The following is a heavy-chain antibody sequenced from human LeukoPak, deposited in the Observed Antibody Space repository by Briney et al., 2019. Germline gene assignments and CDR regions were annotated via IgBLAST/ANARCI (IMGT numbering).Heavy chain of an antibody. V-gene: IGHV1-46*01. CDR3: ARALPPARYFDWFTGGYYYYGMDV. CDR1: GYTFTSYY. J-gene: IGHJ6*02. D-gene: IGHD3-9*01. CDR2: INPSGGST. Sequence: GASVKVSCKASGYTFTSYYMHWVRQAPGQGLEWMGIINPSGGSTSYAQKFQGRVTMTRDTSTSTVYMELSSLRSEDTAVYYCARALPPARYFDWFTGGYYYYGMDVWGQGTTVTVSS.